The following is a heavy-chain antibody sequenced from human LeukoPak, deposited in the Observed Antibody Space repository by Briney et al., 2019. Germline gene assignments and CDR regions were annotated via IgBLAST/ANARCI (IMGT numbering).Heavy chain of an antibody. Sequence: GGSLRLSCAASGFTFSTCPMHWVRQAPGKGLEWVAVISYDDGTNKYYADSVKGRFTISRDNSKNTLYLQMNSLRAEDTAVYYCARLNLGYGYFLEATKHDYWGQGTLVTVSS. V-gene: IGHV3-30-3*01. CDR1: GFTFSTCP. CDR2: ISYDDGTNK. J-gene: IGHJ4*02. CDR3: ARLNLGYGYFLEATKHDY. D-gene: IGHD5-18*01.